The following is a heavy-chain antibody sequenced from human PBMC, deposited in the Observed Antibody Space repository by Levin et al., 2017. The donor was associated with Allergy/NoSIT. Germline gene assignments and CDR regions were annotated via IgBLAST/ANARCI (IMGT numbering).Heavy chain of an antibody. CDR1: GFSFSSYA. J-gene: IGHJ6*02. CDR3: AKEVYGSGGLYYYGLDV. D-gene: IGHD3-10*01. V-gene: IGHV3-23*01. Sequence: SCAASGFSFSSYAMNWVRQAPGKGLEWVTNIGGTGGSTYYADSVKGRFTISRDNSKNTLYLQMHNLRAEDTAVYYCAKEVYGSGGLYYYGLDVWGQGTTVIVSS. CDR2: IGGTGGST.